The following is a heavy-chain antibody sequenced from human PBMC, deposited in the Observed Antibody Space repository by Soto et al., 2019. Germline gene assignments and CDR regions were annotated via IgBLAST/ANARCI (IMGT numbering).Heavy chain of an antibody. CDR1: GFTFNNYG. V-gene: IGHV3-33*01. J-gene: IGHJ4*02. D-gene: IGHD1-7*01. CDR2: IWYDGSYK. CDR3: ARGNWNYGYFDY. Sequence: QVQLVESGGGVVQPGRSLRLSCAASGFTFNNYGMHWVRQAPGKGLEWVAVIWYDGSYKYNADSVKGRFTISRDTSKNTLYLQMNSLRGEDMAVYHCARGNWNYGYFDYWGQGTLVTVSS.